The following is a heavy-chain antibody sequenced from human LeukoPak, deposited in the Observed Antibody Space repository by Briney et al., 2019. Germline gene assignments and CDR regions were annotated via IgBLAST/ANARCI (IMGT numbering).Heavy chain of an antibody. D-gene: IGHD3-10*01. Sequence: SETLSPTCAVYGGSFSGYYWSWIRQPPGKGLEWIGEINHSGSTNYNPSLKSRVTISVDTSKNQFSLKLSSVTAADTAVYYCARGLRGSGSYSYFDYWGQGTLVTVSS. V-gene: IGHV4-34*01. J-gene: IGHJ4*02. CDR1: GGSFSGYY. CDR2: INHSGST. CDR3: ARGLRGSGSYSYFDY.